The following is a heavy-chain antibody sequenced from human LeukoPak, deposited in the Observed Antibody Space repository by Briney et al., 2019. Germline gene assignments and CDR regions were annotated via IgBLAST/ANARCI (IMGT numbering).Heavy chain of an antibody. CDR2: IAHDGNNK. Sequence: GGSLRLSCAASQFTFSNYVMHWVRQAPGKGLEWVAVIAHDGNNKFYSDSVKGRFAISRDNSKNTLYLQMSSLSAEDTAVYFCAEDGAANSYWYFDLWGRGTLVTVSS. D-gene: IGHD4/OR15-4a*01. CDR1: QFTFSNYV. J-gene: IGHJ2*01. V-gene: IGHV3-30*09. CDR3: AEDGAANSYWYFDL.